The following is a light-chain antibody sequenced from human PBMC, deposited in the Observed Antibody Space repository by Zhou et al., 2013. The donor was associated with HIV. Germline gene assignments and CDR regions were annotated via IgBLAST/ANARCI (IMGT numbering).Light chain of an antibody. CDR3: QLGRS. J-gene: IGKJ2*04. CDR2: DAS. V-gene: IGKV3-15*01. Sequence: EVLMTQSPVTLSVSPGGRATLSCRASQSVDTYLAWYQQRPGQPPRLLIYDASTRATGVPVRFSGSGSGTEFTLTIAGLQSEDFAVYYCQLGRSFGQGTKLEIK. CDR1: QSVDTY.